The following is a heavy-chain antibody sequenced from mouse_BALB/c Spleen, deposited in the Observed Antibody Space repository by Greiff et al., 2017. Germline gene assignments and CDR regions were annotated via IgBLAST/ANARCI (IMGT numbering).Heavy chain of an antibody. D-gene: IGHD2-3*01. CDR3: AREGCYDGYPFAY. CDR2: ISYDGSN. J-gene: IGHJ3*01. V-gene: IGHV3-6*02. CDR1: GYSITSGYY. Sequence: ESGPGLVKPSQSLSLTCSVTGYSITSGYYWNWIRQFPGNKLEWMGYISYDGSNNYNPSLKNRISITRDTSKNQFFLKLSSVTTEDTATYYCAREGCYDGYPFAYWGQGTLVTVSA.